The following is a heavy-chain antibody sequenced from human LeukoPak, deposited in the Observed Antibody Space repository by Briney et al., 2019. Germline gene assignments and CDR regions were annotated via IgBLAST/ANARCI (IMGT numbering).Heavy chain of an antibody. V-gene: IGHV3-7*01. CDR1: GFTFSSYW. Sequence: GGSLRLSCAASGFTFSSYWMSWVRQAPGKGLEWVANIKEDGSEKFHVGSVRGRFTISRDNAKNSLYLQMNSLRAEDTAVYYCAELGITMIGGVWGKGTTVTISS. CDR3: AELGITMIGGV. D-gene: IGHD3-10*02. CDR2: IKEDGSEK. J-gene: IGHJ6*04.